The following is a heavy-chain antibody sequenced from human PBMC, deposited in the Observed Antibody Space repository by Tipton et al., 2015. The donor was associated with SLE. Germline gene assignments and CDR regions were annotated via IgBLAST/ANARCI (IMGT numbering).Heavy chain of an antibody. CDR3: ARGKGRNWGWGWFDP. V-gene: IGHV4-34*01. CDR2: INHSGST. J-gene: IGHJ5*02. CDR1: GGSFGGYY. Sequence: LRLSCAVYGGSFGGYYWSWIRQPPGKGLEWIGEINHSGSTNYNPSPKSRLTILVDTSKNQFSLKLSSVTAADTAAYYCARGKGRNWGWGWFDPWGQGTLVTVSS. D-gene: IGHD7-27*01.